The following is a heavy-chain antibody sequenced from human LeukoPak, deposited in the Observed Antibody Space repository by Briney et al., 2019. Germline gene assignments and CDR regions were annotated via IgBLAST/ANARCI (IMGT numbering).Heavy chain of an antibody. D-gene: IGHD6-19*01. CDR2: ISWNSGYI. V-gene: IGHV3-9*01. J-gene: IGHJ4*02. CDR1: GFTFNNYA. Sequence: PGGSLRLSCAASGFTFNNYAMHWVRQAPGKGLEWLSVISWNSGYIGYADSVKGRFTISRDNAKKSLDLQMSSLRAEDTASYYCAKVRGTYSSGYFFDYWGQGTLVTVSS. CDR3: AKVRGTYSSGYFFDY.